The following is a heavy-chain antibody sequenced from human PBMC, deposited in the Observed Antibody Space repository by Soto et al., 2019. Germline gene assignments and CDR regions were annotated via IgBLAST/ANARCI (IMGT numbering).Heavy chain of an antibody. CDR1: GGTFSSYA. CDR2: ISPIFGTA. D-gene: IGHD3-3*01. J-gene: IGHJ4*02. CDR3: ARTYVFWSGENPRDYGPFDY. Sequence: GAPVKVSRKASGGTFSSYAISWVRQAPGQRLERMGGISPIFGTANYALKFQGRVTITAYESTSTAYMELSSLRSEDTAVYYCARTYVFWSGENPRDYGPFDYWGQGTLVTVSS. V-gene: IGHV1-69*13.